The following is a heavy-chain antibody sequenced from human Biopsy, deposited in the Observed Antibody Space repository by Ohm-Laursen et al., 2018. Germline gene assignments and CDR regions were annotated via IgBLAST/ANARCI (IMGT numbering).Heavy chain of an antibody. CDR1: GFTLSSHA. J-gene: IGHJ5*02. Sequence: SLRLSCTASGFTLSSHAMSWVRQAPGKGLECVSVINGSGGSTYYADPVKGRFTISRDNSKNTPYLQMNSLRAEDTAMYYCARDLYDFCGGCPFDPWGQGTLVTVSP. D-gene: IGHD3-3*01. CDR2: INGSGGST. V-gene: IGHV3-23*01. CDR3: ARDLYDFCGGCPFDP.